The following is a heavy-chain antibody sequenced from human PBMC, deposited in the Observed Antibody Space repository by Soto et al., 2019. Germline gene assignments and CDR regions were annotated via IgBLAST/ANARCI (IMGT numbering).Heavy chain of an antibody. CDR3: ARATTSTVVTPYYFDY. CDR1: GGSFSGYY. V-gene: IGHV4-34*01. Sequence: SETLSLTCAVYGGSFSGYYWSWIRQPPGKGLEWIGEINHSGSTNYNPSLKSRVTISVDTSKNQFSLKLSSVTAADTAVYYCARATTSTVVTPYYFDYWGQGTLVTVSS. J-gene: IGHJ4*02. CDR2: INHSGST. D-gene: IGHD4-17*01.